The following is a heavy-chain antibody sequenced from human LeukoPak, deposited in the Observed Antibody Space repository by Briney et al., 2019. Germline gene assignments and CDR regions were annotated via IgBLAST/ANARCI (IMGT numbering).Heavy chain of an antibody. CDR2: IYYGGST. V-gene: IGHV4-39*01. CDR1: GGSIDSRRSY. Sequence: SETLSLTCTVSGGSIDSRRSYWGWIRQATGKGLEWIGSIYYGGSTYSNPSLKTRVTISVDTLKTAFSLRLTSVTAADTAVYYCARHGMLTTYYRHIDFWGQGTLVTVSS. J-gene: IGHJ4*02. D-gene: IGHD3-10*01. CDR3: ARHGMLTTYYRHIDF.